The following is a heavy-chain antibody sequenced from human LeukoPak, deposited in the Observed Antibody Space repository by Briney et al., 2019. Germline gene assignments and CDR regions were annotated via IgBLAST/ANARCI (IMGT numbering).Heavy chain of an antibody. V-gene: IGHV4-39*01. Sequence: PSGTLSLTCTVSGGSISSSSYYWGWIHQPPGKGLEWIGSISYRGNTYYNPSLKSRITISVDTPKNQFSLKLSSVTAADTAVYYCARVGFYYDSSAYFIDYWGQGTLVTVSS. D-gene: IGHD3-22*01. CDR2: ISYRGNT. CDR1: GGSISSSSYY. J-gene: IGHJ4*02. CDR3: ARVGFYYDSSAYFIDY.